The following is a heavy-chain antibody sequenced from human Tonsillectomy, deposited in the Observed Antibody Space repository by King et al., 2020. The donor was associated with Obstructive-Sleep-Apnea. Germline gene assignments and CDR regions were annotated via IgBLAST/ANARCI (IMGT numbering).Heavy chain of an antibody. CDR1: GFTFSSYA. CDR2: ISGSGGST. CDR3: AKDRVLFNYDSPSVYFDY. V-gene: IGHV3-23*04. J-gene: IGHJ4*02. D-gene: IGHD3-22*01. Sequence: VQLVESGGGLVQPGGSLRLSCAASGFTFSSYAMSWVRQAPGKGLEWVSAISGSGGSTYYADSVKGRVTISRDNSKNTLYLQMNSLRAEDTAVYYCAKDRVLFNYDSPSVYFDYWGQGTLVTVSS.